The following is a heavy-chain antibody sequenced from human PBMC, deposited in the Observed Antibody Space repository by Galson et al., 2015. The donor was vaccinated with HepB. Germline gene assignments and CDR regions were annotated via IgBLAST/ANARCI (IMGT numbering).Heavy chain of an antibody. D-gene: IGHD6-13*01. CDR3: VRDPTPYSSSWFDH. Sequence: SLRLSCAGSGLLLSPYWLHWVRQAPGKGLVWVARINDDGTRTAYADSVKGRFFISRDNAKNTLYLQMHSLSAEDTAVYYCVRDPTPYSSSWFDHWGLGTLVTVGS. CDR2: INDDGTRT. V-gene: IGHV3-74*03. J-gene: IGHJ5*02. CDR1: GLLLSPYW.